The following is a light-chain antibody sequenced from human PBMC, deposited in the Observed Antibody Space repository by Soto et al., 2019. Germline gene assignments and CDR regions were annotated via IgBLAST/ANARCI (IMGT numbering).Light chain of an antibody. J-gene: IGLJ2*01. CDR3: SSYTSSSTFYVV. V-gene: IGLV2-14*01. Sequence: QSALTQPASVSGSPGQSITISCTGTSSDVGGYNYVSWYQQHPAKAPKLMIYDVSNRPSGVSNRFSGSKSGNTASLTISGLQAEDEADYYCSSYTSSSTFYVVFGGGTKLTVL. CDR2: DVS. CDR1: SSDVGGYNY.